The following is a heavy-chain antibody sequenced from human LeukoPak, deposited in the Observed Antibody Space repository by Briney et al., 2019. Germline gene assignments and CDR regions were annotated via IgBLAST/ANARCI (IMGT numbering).Heavy chain of an antibody. V-gene: IGHV3-23*01. J-gene: IGHJ4*02. Sequence: GGSLRLSCAASRFTFSSYPMSWVRQPPGKGLEWVASISGSGATTYYADSVKGRFTISRDNSKNTVYLQMNSLRAGDTAIYYCAKQGAFLGWLLMSYFDYWGQGPLVTVSS. D-gene: IGHD3-3*02. CDR1: RFTFSSYP. CDR2: ISGSGATT. CDR3: AKQGAFLGWLLMSYFDY.